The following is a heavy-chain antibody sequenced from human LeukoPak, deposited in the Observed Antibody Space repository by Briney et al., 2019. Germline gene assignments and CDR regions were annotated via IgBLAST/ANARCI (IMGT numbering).Heavy chain of an antibody. D-gene: IGHD3-16*02. V-gene: IGHV4-4*07. Sequence: SETLSLTCTVSGGSISSYYWSWIRQPAGKGLEWIGRIYTSGSTNYNPSLKSRVTMSVDTSKNQFSLKLSSVTAADTAVYYCARLYDYVWGSYRHSWFDPWGQGTLVTVSS. CDR2: IYTSGST. CDR1: GGSISSYY. J-gene: IGHJ5*02. CDR3: ARLYDYVWGSYRHSWFDP.